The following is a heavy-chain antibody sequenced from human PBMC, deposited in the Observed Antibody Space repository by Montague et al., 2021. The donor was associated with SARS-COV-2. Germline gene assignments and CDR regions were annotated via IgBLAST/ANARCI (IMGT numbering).Heavy chain of an antibody. D-gene: IGHD2-21*02. CDR1: GFIFSNFA. CDR3: AKDRVPPDCGHAFDL. V-gene: IGHV3-30*04. J-gene: IGHJ3*01. Sequence: SLRLSCAASGFIFSNFAFHWVRQAPGKGLEWVALITYDGIDKYYADSVKGRFTISRDNSRNTLYLQMNSLTPEDTAVYYCAKDRVPPDCGHAFDLWGQGTLVTVSS. CDR2: ITYDGIDK.